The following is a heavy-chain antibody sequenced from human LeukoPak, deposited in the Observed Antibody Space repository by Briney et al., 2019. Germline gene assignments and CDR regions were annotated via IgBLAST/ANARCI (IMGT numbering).Heavy chain of an antibody. CDR3: AKAGDSSGYYHFDY. Sequence: PGGSLRLSCAASGFTFSSYAMSWVRQAPGKGLEWVSAISGSGGSTYYADSVKGRFTISRDNSKNTLYLQMNSLRAEDRAVYYCAKAGDSSGYYHFDYWGQGTLVTVSS. J-gene: IGHJ4*02. CDR1: GFTFSSYA. CDR2: ISGSGGST. D-gene: IGHD3-22*01. V-gene: IGHV3-23*01.